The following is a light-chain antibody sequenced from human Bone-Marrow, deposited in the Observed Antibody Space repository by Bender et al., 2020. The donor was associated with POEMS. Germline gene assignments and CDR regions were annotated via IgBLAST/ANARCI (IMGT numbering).Light chain of an antibody. CDR1: SSNIGAHA. J-gene: IGLJ3*02. V-gene: IGLV1-44*01. CDR3: AVWDDSLNGWV. Sequence: QSVLTQPPSASGTPGQRVTIPCSGGSSNIGAHAVNWYQHLPGTAPKLLIYSSHRRPLEVPDRLTGSRTGASAARAVSGVQSEDEADYYCAVWDDSLNGWVFGGGTKLTV. CDR2: SSH.